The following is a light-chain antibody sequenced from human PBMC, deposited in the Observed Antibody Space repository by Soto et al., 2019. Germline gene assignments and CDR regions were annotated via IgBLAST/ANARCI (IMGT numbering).Light chain of an antibody. CDR1: QAIRND. J-gene: IGKJ1*01. CDR2: AAS. CDR3: QQYYSYPRT. V-gene: IGKV1-6*01. Sequence: AIQMTQSPSSLSASVGDRVTITCRASQAIRNDLGWYQQKPGKAPKVLIFAASTLESGVPSRFSGSGSGTDFTLTISCLQSEDFATYYCQQYYSYPRTFGQGTKVDIK.